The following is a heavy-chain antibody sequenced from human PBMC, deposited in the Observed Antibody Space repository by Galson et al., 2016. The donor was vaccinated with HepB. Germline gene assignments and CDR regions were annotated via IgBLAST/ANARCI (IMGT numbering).Heavy chain of an antibody. CDR2: ITYHGRNQ. Sequence: SPRLSCAASGFTFRSYGLQWVRQAPGKGPEWLAIITYHGRNQFYADSVKGRFTISRDDSRNSVYLQMDSLREEDTAVYYCGKWDWNDPADWGQGTLVSVSS. CDR1: GFTFRSYG. CDR3: GKWDWNDPAD. D-gene: IGHD1-1*01. V-gene: IGHV3-30*03. J-gene: IGHJ4*02.